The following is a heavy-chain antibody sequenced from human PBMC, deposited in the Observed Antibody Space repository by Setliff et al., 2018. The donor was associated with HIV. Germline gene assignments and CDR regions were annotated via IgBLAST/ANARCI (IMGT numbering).Heavy chain of an antibody. V-gene: IGHV4-38-2*02. CDR3: VRHVGKFSSDARYYCVGWFDR. CDR1: GYSIRSTYY. CDR2: IYHRGNS. D-gene: IGHD2-15*01. Sequence: PSETLSLTCNVSGYSIRSTYYWGWIRQTPGKGLEWLGSIYHRGNSYYRPSLKSRVSISVDTSKNQFSLTLRSMSAADTAVYYCVRHVGKFSSDARYYCVGWFDRWGQGTLVTVSS. J-gene: IGHJ5*02.